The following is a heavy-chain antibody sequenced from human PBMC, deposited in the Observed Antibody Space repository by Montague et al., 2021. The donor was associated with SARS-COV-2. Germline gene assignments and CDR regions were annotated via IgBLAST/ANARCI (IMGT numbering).Heavy chain of an antibody. D-gene: IGHD3-3*01. CDR1: GFTFSSYA. CDR3: ARDPLLTIFGSYYYYYMDA. CDR2: LSYDGSNK. Sequence: SLRLSCAASGFTFSSYAMHWVRQAPGKGLEWVAVLSYDGSNKYYVDSVKGRFTISRDNSKNTLFLQMNSLRAEDTAVYYCARDPLLTIFGSYYYYYMDAWGQGTTVSVSS. J-gene: IGHJ6*03. V-gene: IGHV3-30*04.